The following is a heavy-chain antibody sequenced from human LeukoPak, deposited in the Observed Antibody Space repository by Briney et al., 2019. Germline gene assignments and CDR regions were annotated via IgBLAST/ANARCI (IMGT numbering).Heavy chain of an antibody. CDR3: TRQYYYDSSGYTCPPGY. Sequence: PGGSLKLSCAASGFTFSGSAMHWVRQASGKGLEWVGRIRSKVNSYATAYASSVKGRYTISTDDSKNTAYLQMNSLKTEDTAVYYCTRQYYYDSSGYTCPPGYWGQGTLVTVSS. CDR2: IRSKVNSYAT. V-gene: IGHV3-73*01. CDR1: GFTFSGSA. J-gene: IGHJ4*02. D-gene: IGHD3-22*01.